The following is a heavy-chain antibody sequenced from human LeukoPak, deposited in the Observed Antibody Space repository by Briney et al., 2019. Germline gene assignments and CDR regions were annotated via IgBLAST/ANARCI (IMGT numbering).Heavy chain of an antibody. CDR1: GYTFTSYG. CDR3: ARSYGSSGYYPGGDY. V-gene: IGHV1-18*01. CDR2: ISAYNGNT. J-gene: IGHJ4*02. Sequence: ASVKVSCKASGYTFTSYGISWVRQAPGQGLEWMGWISAYNGNTNYAQKLQGRVTMTTDTSTSTAYMELRSLRSDDTAVYYCARSYGSSGYYPGGDYWGQGTLVTVSS. D-gene: IGHD3-22*01.